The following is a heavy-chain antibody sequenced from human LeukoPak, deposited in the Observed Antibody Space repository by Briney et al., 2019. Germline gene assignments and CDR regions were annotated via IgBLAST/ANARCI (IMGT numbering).Heavy chain of an antibody. D-gene: IGHD3-3*01. CDR1: GFTFSNYA. CDR3: AKVMGPYDFWSGYYSKKNWFDP. J-gene: IGHJ5*02. CDR2: ISGSGGST. Sequence: GGSLRLSCAASGFTFSNYAMSWVRQAPGKGLEWVSAISGSGGSTYYADSVKGRFTISRDNSKNTLYLQMNSLRAEDTAVYYCAKVMGPYDFWSGYYSKKNWFDPWGQGTLVTVSS. V-gene: IGHV3-23*01.